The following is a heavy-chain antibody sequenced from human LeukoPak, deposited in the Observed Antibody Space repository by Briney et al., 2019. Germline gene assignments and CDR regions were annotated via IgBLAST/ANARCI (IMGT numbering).Heavy chain of an antibody. CDR3: ARDLELGEPLDY. CDR2: IIPILGIA. J-gene: IGHJ4*02. Sequence: GSSVKVSCKASGGTFSSYTISWVRQAPGQGLEWMGRIIPILGIANYAQKFQARVTITADKSTSTAYMELSSLRSEDTAVYYCARDLELGEPLDYWGQGTLVTVSS. D-gene: IGHD3-16*01. V-gene: IGHV1-69*04. CDR1: GGTFSSYT.